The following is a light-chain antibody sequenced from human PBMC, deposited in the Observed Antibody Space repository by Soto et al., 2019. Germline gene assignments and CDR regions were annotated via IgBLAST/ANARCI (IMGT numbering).Light chain of an antibody. CDR1: QSVSSN. CDR2: GAS. V-gene: IGKV3-15*01. Sequence: EIVMTQSPATLSVSPGERATLSCRASQSVSSNLAWYQQKPGQAPRLLIYGASTRATGIPARFSGSGSGTEFTLTISSLQSEDFATYYCQQYDSLVTFGQGTRLEMK. J-gene: IGKJ5*01. CDR3: QQYDSLVT.